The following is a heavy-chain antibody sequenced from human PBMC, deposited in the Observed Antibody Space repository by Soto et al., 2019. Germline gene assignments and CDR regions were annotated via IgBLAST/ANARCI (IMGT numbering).Heavy chain of an antibody. J-gene: IGHJ4*02. CDR1: GFSFNNYW. CDR2: IKQDGSEK. V-gene: IGHV3-7*05. D-gene: IGHD3-22*01. CDR3: ARTNYYDSSGYPTYFDY. Sequence: VGSLRLSCAASGFSFNNYWMSWVRQAPGKGLEWVANIKQDGSEKYYVDSVKGRFTISRDNAKNSLFLQMNSLRAEDTAVYSCARTNYYDSSGYPTYFDYWGQGTLVTVSS.